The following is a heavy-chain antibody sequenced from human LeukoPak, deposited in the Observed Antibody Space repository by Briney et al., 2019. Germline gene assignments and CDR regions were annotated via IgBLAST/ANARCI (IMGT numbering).Heavy chain of an antibody. Sequence: PSGTLSLTCAVSGGSISSNNWWNWVRQPPGKGLEWIGEIHHSGSTYYNPSLKSRVTISVDTSKNQFSLKLSSVTAADTAVYYCSRDSSAASGFSYYYDSSGYHFDYWGQGTLVTVSS. CDR3: SRDSSAASGFSYYYDSSGYHFDY. D-gene: IGHD3-22*01. CDR1: GGSISSNNW. CDR2: IHHSGST. J-gene: IGHJ4*02. V-gene: IGHV4-4*02.